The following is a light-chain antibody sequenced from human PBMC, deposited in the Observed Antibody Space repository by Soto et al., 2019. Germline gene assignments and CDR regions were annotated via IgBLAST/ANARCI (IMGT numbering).Light chain of an antibody. V-gene: IGKV3-20*01. CDR1: QRVRSNY. Sequence: ENVLTQSPGTLSLSPGERATLSCRASQRVRSNYLAWYQQKPGQAPRLLIYGASSRATGIPDRFSGSGSETDFTLIISRLEPEDFAVYYCQQYGNSFTFGQGTRLEIK. CDR2: GAS. J-gene: IGKJ5*01. CDR3: QQYGNSFT.